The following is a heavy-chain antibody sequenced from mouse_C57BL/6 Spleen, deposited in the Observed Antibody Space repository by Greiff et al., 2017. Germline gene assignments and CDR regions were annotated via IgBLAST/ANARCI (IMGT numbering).Heavy chain of an antibody. V-gene: IGHV1-19*01. Sequence: EVQLQQSGPVLVKPGASVKMSCKASGYTFTDYYMNWVKQSPGKSLEWIGVINPYNGGTSYNQKFKGKATLTVDKSSSTAYMELNSLTSEDAAVYYCARGDDGAWFADWGQGTLVTVSA. CDR3: ARGDDGAWFAD. CDR1: GYTFTDYY. CDR2: INPYNGGT. D-gene: IGHD2-2*01. J-gene: IGHJ3*01.